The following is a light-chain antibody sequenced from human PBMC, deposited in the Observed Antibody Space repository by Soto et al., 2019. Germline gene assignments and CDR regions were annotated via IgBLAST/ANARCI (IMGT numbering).Light chain of an antibody. J-gene: IGKJ5*01. Sequence: EIVLTQSPGTLSLSPGERATLSCRASQSVSSYLAWYQQKPGQAPRLLIYDASNRATGIPARFSGSGSGADFSLTISSLEPEDSAVYYCQQRYNWPITFGQGTRLEIK. CDR3: QQRYNWPIT. V-gene: IGKV3-11*01. CDR2: DAS. CDR1: QSVSSY.